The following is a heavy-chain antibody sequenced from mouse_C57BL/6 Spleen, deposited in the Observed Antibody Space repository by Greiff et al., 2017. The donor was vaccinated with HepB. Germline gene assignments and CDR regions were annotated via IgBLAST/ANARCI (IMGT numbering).Heavy chain of an antibody. J-gene: IGHJ4*01. D-gene: IGHD2-4*01. V-gene: IGHV1-82*01. Sequence: VQLQQSGPELVKPGASVKISCKASGYAFSSSWMNWVKQRPGKGLEWIGRIYPGDGDTNYNGKFKGKATLTADKSSSTAYMQLSSLTSEDSAVYFCARCYDYDYYAMDYWGQGTSVTVSS. CDR1: GYAFSSSW. CDR3: ARCYDYDYYAMDY. CDR2: IYPGDGDT.